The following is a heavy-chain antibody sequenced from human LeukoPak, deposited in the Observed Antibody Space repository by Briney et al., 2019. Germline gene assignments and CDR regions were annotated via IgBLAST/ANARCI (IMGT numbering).Heavy chain of an antibody. Sequence: GGSLRLSCAVSGFTVTVNYMSWVRQAPGKGLEWVSIIYKSGTISYADSVKGRFIISRDSSTNTLSLQMTSLRAEDTAVYYCAADFYTSYHLGYWGQGTLITVSS. J-gene: IGHJ4*02. CDR3: AADFYTSYHLGY. CDR2: IYKSGTI. CDR1: GFTVTVNY. V-gene: IGHV3-66*01. D-gene: IGHD3-16*01.